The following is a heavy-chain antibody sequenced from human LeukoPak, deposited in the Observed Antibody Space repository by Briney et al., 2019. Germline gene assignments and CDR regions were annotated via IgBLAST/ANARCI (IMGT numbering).Heavy chain of an antibody. CDR2: IGIRGDT. Sequence: GGSLRLSCAASGFIFIDYDMHWVRQVIGKGLEWVSAIGIRGDTHYSGSVKGRFTISRENAESSLYLQMNSLRAEDTAVYYCARGGIHASGIDEFDYWGQGTLVTVSS. V-gene: IGHV3-13*01. CDR1: GFIFIDYD. D-gene: IGHD5-18*01. J-gene: IGHJ4*02. CDR3: ARGGIHASGIDEFDY.